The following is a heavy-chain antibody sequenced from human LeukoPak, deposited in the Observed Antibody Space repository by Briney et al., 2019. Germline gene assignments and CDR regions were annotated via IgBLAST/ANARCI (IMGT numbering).Heavy chain of an antibody. D-gene: IGHD4-23*01. CDR3: ARCDNGGNWDY. Sequence: PSETLSLTCSVSGYSISSGYYWGWIRQPPGKGLEWIGSIYHSGSTYYNPSLKSRVTISADTSKNQFSLKLTSLTAAGAAVYYCARCDNGGNWDYWGQGTLVTVSS. V-gene: IGHV4-38-2*01. J-gene: IGHJ4*02. CDR2: IYHSGST. CDR1: GYSISSGYY.